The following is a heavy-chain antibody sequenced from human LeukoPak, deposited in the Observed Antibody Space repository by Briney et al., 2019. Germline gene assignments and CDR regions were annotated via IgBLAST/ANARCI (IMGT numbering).Heavy chain of an antibody. D-gene: IGHD5-12*01. CDR3: ARVHRRYSFGRLDY. J-gene: IGHJ4*02. CDR1: GFTFSSYS. CDR2: ICCSDNTI. Sequence: QPGGSLRLSCAASGFTFSSYSMNWVGQAPGKGLEWVSYICCSDNTIYYAVSVKGRFTICRDNARNSLYLQMNSLSDEDTAVYYCARVHRRYSFGRLDYWGQGTLVTVSS. V-gene: IGHV3-48*02.